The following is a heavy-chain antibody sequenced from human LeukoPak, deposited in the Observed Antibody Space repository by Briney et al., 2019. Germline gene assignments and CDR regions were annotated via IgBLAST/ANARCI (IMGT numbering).Heavy chain of an antibody. Sequence: SSETLSLTCTVSGGSISSGGYYWSWIRQHPGKGLEWIGYIYYSGSTYYNPSLKSRVTISVDTSKNQFSLKLSSMTAADTAVYYCARDPASRSSIPFDIWGQGTMVTVSS. V-gene: IGHV4-31*03. J-gene: IGHJ3*02. D-gene: IGHD6-13*01. CDR2: IYYSGST. CDR3: ARDPASRSSIPFDI. CDR1: GGSISSGGYY.